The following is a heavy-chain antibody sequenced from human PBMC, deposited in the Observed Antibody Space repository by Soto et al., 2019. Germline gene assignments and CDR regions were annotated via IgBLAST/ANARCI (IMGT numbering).Heavy chain of an antibody. V-gene: IGHV1-69*01. CDR3: ARDNVLEEVVPAAILYYYYYGMDV. CDR2: IIPIFGTA. J-gene: IGHJ6*02. D-gene: IGHD2-2*02. Sequence: QVQLVQSGAEVKKPGSSVKVSCKASGGTFSSYAISWVRQAPGQGLEWMGGIIPIFGTANYAQKFQGRVTITADESTSTAYMELSSLRSEDTAVYYCARDNVLEEVVPAAILYYYYYGMDVWGQGTTVTVSS. CDR1: GGTFSSYA.